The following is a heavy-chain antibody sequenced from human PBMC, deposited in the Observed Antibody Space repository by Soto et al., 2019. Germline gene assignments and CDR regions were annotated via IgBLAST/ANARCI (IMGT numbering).Heavy chain of an antibody. V-gene: IGHV1-69*01. CDR1: GGTFSTYA. J-gene: IGHJ4*02. CDR3: AGDVGATARAFDY. D-gene: IGHD1-26*01. Sequence: QVQLVQSGAEVKKPGASVKVSCKASGGTFSTYAISWVRQAPGQGLEWMGGVIPIFDTVNYAQRFQGRVTITADESTTTAYMELSSLGSEDTAVYYCAGDVGATARAFDYWGQGTLVTVSS. CDR2: VIPIFDTV.